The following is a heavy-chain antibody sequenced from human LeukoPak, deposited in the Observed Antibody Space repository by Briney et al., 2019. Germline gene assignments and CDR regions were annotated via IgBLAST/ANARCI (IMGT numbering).Heavy chain of an antibody. CDR1: GYSFTSYW. CDR3: ARRVVGATSENWFDP. J-gene: IGHJ5*02. D-gene: IGHD1-26*01. Sequence: PGESLKISCKGSGYSFTSYWIGWVRQMPGKGLGWMGIIYPGDSDTRYSPSFQGQVTISADKSISTAYLQWSSLKASDTAMYYCARRVVGATSENWFDPWGQGTLVTVSS. CDR2: IYPGDSDT. V-gene: IGHV5-51*01.